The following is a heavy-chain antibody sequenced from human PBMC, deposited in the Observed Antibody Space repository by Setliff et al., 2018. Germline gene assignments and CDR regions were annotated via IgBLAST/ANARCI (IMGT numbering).Heavy chain of an antibody. CDR3: AGGQPLVRKYYYYMDV. Sequence: GASVKVSCKASGGTFSSYVISWVREAPGQGLEWMGGIIPMFGTNYAQKFQGRVTITADESTSTAYMELSSLGSEDTAVYYCAGGQPLVRKYYYYMDVWGEGTTVTVSS. CDR2: IIPMFGT. J-gene: IGHJ6*03. D-gene: IGHD3-10*01. V-gene: IGHV1-69*13. CDR1: GGTFSSYV.